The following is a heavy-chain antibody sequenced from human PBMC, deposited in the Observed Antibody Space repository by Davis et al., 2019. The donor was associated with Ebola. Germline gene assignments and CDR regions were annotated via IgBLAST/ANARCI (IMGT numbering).Heavy chain of an antibody. CDR1: EFTVSSNY. V-gene: IGHV3-53*05. Sequence: GGSLRLSCAASEFTVSSNYMAWVRQAPGKGLEWVSVIYDQSSAYADAVRGRFIISRDKSNNTLYLQMNSLRVDDTAVYYCATTQWLREFDNWGQGTLVTVSS. J-gene: IGHJ4*02. D-gene: IGHD6-19*01. CDR2: IYDQSS. CDR3: ATTQWLREFDN.